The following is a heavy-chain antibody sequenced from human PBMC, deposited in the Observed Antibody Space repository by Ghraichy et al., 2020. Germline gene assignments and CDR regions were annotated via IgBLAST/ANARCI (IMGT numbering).Heavy chain of an antibody. CDR3: GRGGGTYYSDSGSLNKSSD. CDR1: GFTFSTHD. V-gene: IGHV3-13*01. J-gene: IGHJ4*02. Sequence: GGSLRLSCAASGFTFSTHDMHWVRQAPGKGLEWVSAIVTTGDTYYASSVKGRFTVFRDNVKNSVYLQMNSLRVGDTAVYYCGRGGGTYYSDSGSLNKSSDWGQGTLVGVSP. CDR2: IVTTGDT. D-gene: IGHD3-10*01.